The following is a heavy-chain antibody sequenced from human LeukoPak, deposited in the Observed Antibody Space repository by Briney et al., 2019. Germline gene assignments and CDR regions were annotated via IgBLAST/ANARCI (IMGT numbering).Heavy chain of an antibody. CDR1: GYTLSDLS. Sequence: ASVKVSCKVSGYTLSDLSMHWVRQAPGKGLEWMGGVNPENKETIYAQKFQGRVTMTEDTSEDTGYLELSSLGSEDTALYYCAINRFNSNGPFDFWGQGTLVTVSS. CDR2: VNPENKET. V-gene: IGHV1-24*01. CDR3: AINRFNSNGPFDF. J-gene: IGHJ4*02. D-gene: IGHD3-22*01.